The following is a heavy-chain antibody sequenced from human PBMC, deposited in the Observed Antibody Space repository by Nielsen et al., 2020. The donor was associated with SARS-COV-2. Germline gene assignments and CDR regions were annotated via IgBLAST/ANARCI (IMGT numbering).Heavy chain of an antibody. CDR3: ARDLIAVAGTSVFDY. D-gene: IGHD6-19*01. V-gene: IGHV3-74*01. CDR1: GFAFSSYW. Sequence: GGSLRLSCAASGFAFSSYWMHWVRQVSGRGLAWVSRVNSDGTIISYADSVKGRFTISRDNAKNTLYLQMNSLRAEDTAVYYCARDLIAVAGTSVFDYWGQGTLVTVSS. CDR2: VNSDGTII. J-gene: IGHJ4*02.